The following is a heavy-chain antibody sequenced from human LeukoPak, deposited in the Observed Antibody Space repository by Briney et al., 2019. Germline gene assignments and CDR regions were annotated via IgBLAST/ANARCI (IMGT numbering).Heavy chain of an antibody. D-gene: IGHD3-10*01. V-gene: IGHV4-39*07. CDR3: TFNLGSGSYAFDI. CDR1: GGSMNTISYY. J-gene: IGHJ3*02. Sequence: SETLSLTCTVSGGSMNTISYYWVWIRQAPEKGLEWIGSVYSRGSIYSNPSLRSRVTISLDTSKNQFSLKLSSVTAADTAVYYCTFNLGSGSYAFDIWGQGTMVTVSS. CDR2: VYSRGSI.